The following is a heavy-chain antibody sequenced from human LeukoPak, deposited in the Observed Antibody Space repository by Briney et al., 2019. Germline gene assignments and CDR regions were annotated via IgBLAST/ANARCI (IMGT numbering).Heavy chain of an antibody. CDR2: ITSDGNSI. CDR3: ARGYSNNWFVPLDI. CDR1: GFTFSSYW. V-gene: IGHV3-74*01. D-gene: IGHD6-13*01. J-gene: IGHJ3*02. Sequence: PGGSLRLSCAAAGFTFSSYWMHWFRQAPGMGLVWVSRITSDGNSINYADSMKGRFTISRDNAKNTLYLQMNSLRAEDTAVYYCARGYSNNWFVPLDIWGQGTMVTVSS.